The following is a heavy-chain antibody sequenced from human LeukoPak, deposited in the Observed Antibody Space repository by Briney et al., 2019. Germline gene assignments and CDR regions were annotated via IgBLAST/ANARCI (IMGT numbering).Heavy chain of an antibody. CDR2: ISSSGSTI. CDR3: ARGFGHSSSWYSEDGFDP. J-gene: IGHJ5*02. D-gene: IGHD6-13*01. V-gene: IGHV3-11*01. Sequence: GGSLRLSCAASGFTFSDYYMSWIRQAPGKGLEWVSYISSSGSTIYYADSVKGRFTISRDNAKNSLYLQMNSLRAEDTAVYYCARGFGHSSSWYSEDGFDPWGQGTLVTVSS. CDR1: GFTFSDYY.